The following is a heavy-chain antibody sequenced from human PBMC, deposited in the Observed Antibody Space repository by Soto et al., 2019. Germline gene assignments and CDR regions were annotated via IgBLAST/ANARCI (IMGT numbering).Heavy chain of an antibody. J-gene: IGHJ4*02. CDR1: GFTFSSYA. D-gene: IGHD6-13*01. CDR2: ISGSGGST. Sequence: EVQLLESGGGLVQPGGSLRLSCAASGFTFSSYAMSWVRQAPGKGLEWVSGISGSGGSTYSADSVKGRFTISRDNSTNTLYLQMNSLRAEDTAVYYCAKAPGIAAAGSWVDYWGQGTLVTVSS. CDR3: AKAPGIAAAGSWVDY. V-gene: IGHV3-23*01.